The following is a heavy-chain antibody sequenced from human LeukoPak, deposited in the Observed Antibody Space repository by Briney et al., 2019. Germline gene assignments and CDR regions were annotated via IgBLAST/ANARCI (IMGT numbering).Heavy chain of an antibody. CDR2: INHNGNVN. J-gene: IGHJ6*02. Sequence: GSLRLSCAAPGFTFRSYWMSWARPAPGKGVEWVASINHNGNVNYYVDSVKGRFTISRDNAKNSLYLQMSNLRAEDTAVYFCARGGGLDVWGQGATVTVSS. CDR3: ARGGGLDV. V-gene: IGHV3-7*03. D-gene: IGHD3-16*01. CDR1: GFTFRSYW.